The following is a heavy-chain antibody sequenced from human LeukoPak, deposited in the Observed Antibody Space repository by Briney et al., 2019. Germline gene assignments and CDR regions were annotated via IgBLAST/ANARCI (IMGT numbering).Heavy chain of an antibody. Sequence: QPGGSLRLSCAASGFTFSTYAMSWVRQVPAKGLEWVSAISTTTYYADFVEGRFTISRDNSKNTLYLQMNSLRAEDTAVYHCAKPIGPRYGDYHNSCFDSWGQGTLVTVSS. CDR2: ISTTT. J-gene: IGHJ5*01. V-gene: IGHV3-23*01. CDR1: GFTFSTYA. CDR3: AKPIGPRYGDYHNSCFDS. D-gene: IGHD4-17*01.